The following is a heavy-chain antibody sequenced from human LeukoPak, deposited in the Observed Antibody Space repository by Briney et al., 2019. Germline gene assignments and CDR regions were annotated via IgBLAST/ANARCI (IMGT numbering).Heavy chain of an antibody. D-gene: IGHD3-22*01. J-gene: IGHJ5*02. CDR3: AREYDSSWPS. CDR1: GFSFRTYA. V-gene: IGHV3-23*01. Sequence: GGSLRLSCAASGFSFRTYAMSWVRQAPGKGLEWVSAISDNSGRTYYADSVKGRFTISRDNSKNTLFVQMNSLRAEDTAVYYCAREYDSSWPSWGQGTLVTVSS. CDR2: ISDNSGRT.